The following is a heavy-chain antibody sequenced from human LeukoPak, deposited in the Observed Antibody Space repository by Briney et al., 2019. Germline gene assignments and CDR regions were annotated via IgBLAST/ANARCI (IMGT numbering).Heavy chain of an antibody. D-gene: IGHD4-17*01. J-gene: IGHJ3*01. Sequence: ASVKVSCKASGYTFTGYYMHWVRQAPGQGLEWVGWINPKNGGSNYAQKFQGRVTMTRDTSISTAYIELSSLRSDDTAVYYCAREAFTTVTTATDAFDFWGQGTMVTVSS. CDR1: GYTFTGYY. CDR2: INPKNGGS. CDR3: AREAFTTVTTATDAFDF. V-gene: IGHV1-2*02.